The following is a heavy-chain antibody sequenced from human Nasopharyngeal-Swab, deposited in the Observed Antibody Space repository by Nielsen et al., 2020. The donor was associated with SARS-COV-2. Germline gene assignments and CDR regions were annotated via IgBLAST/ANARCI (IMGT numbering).Heavy chain of an antibody. D-gene: IGHD3-3*01. Sequence: GESLKISCAASGFTFSCYAMSWVRQAPGKGLEWVSAISGSGGSTYYANSVKGRFTISRDNSKNTLYLQMNSLRAEDTAVYYCARDLGYDFWSAPRGFDPWGQGTLVTVSS. CDR1: GFTFSCYA. J-gene: IGHJ5*02. CDR2: ISGSGGST. V-gene: IGHV3-23*01. CDR3: ARDLGYDFWSAPRGFDP.